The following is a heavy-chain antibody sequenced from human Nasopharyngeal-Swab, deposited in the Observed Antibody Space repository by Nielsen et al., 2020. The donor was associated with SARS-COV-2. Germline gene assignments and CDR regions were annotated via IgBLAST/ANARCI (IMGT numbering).Heavy chain of an antibody. CDR3: AKGPPNYYDSSGYYLDY. J-gene: IGHJ4*02. Sequence: GGSLRLSCAASGFTFSGYSMSWVRQAPGKGLEWVSYITSSSTTVYYADSVKGRFTISRDNAKNSLYLQMNSLRPEDTALYYCAKGPPNYYDSSGYYLDYWGQGTLVTVSS. V-gene: IGHV3-48*04. D-gene: IGHD3-22*01. CDR1: GFTFSGYS. CDR2: ITSSSTTV.